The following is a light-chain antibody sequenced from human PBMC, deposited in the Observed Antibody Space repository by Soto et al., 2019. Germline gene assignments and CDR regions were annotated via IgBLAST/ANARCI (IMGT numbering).Light chain of an antibody. V-gene: IGKV3-20*01. CDR2: GAS. CDR1: QSVSSSY. J-gene: IGKJ1*01. Sequence: EIVLTQSPGTLSLSPGERATLSCRASQSVSSSYLAWYQQKPGQAPRLLIYGASSRATGIPDRFSGSGSGRDFTLTISRLEPADLAVYYCQQYGSSPPRTFGQGTKVAIK. CDR3: QQYGSSPPRT.